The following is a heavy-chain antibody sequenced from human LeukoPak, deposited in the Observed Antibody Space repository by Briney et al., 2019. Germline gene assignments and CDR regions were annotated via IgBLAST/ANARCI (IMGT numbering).Heavy chain of an antibody. CDR2: ISSSGSTI. CDR3: ARDGVGADGIDY. J-gene: IGHJ4*02. Sequence: PGGXLRLSCAASGFTFSSYEMNWVRQAPGKGLEWVSYISSSGSTIYYADSVKGRFTVSRDNAKNSLYLQMNSLRAEDTAVYSCARDGVGADGIDYWGQGTLVTVSS. V-gene: IGHV3-48*03. CDR1: GFTFSSYE. D-gene: IGHD1-26*01.